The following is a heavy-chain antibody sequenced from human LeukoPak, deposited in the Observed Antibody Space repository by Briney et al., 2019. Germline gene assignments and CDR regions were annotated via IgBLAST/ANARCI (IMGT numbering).Heavy chain of an antibody. CDR3: ARDSYGGNWSLGY. CDR2: VNPNSGGT. D-gene: IGHD4-23*01. CDR1: GFTFTGYY. Sequence: ASVRVSCKASGFTFTGYYIHWVRQAPGQGLEWMGWVNPNSGGTNYAQMFQGRVTMTRDTSINTAYMELSGLRSDDTAVYYCARDSYGGNWSLGYWGQGTLDPVFS. V-gene: IGHV1-2*02. J-gene: IGHJ4*02.